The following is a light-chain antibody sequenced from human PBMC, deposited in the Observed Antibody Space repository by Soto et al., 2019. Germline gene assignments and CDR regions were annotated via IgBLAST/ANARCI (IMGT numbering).Light chain of an antibody. V-gene: IGKV3-20*01. J-gene: IGKJ1*01. Sequence: EIVMTQSPATLSVSPGERATLSCRASQSVYSNLAWYQQRAGQAPRLLIYDAVRRATGIPDRFSGSGSGTDFTLTINRLEPEDFAVYYCQQYGDLPWTFGQGTKVDIK. CDR1: QSVYSN. CDR2: DAV. CDR3: QQYGDLPWT.